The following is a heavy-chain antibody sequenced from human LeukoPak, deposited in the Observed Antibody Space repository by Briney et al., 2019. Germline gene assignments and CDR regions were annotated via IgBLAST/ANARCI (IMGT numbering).Heavy chain of an antibody. D-gene: IGHD3-16*02. CDR3: ARVAIGSYPYYFDY. J-gene: IGHJ4*02. V-gene: IGHV4-59*01. CDR2: IYYSGST. CDR1: GGSISSYY. Sequence: SETLSLTCTVSGGSISSYYWSWIRQPPGKGLEWIGYIYYSGSTNYNPSLKSRVTISVDTSKNQFSLKLSSVTAADTAVYYCARVAIGSYPYYFDYWGQGTLVTASS.